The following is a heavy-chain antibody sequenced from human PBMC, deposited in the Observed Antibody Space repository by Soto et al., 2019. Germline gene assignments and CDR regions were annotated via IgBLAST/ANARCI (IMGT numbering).Heavy chain of an antibody. Sequence: ASVKVSCKASGYTLISYAMNWVRQAPGQRLEWMGWINAGNGNTKYSQKFQGRVTITRDTSASTAYMELSSLRSEDTAVYYCARGTCSGGSCYSFHFDYWGQGTLVTVSS. J-gene: IGHJ4*02. CDR3: ARGTCSGGSCYSFHFDY. CDR2: INAGNGNT. V-gene: IGHV1-3*01. D-gene: IGHD2-15*01. CDR1: GYTLISYA.